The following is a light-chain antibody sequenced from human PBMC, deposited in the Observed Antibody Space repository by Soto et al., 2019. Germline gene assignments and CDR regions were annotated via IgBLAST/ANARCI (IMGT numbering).Light chain of an antibody. J-gene: IGKJ1*01. CDR1: QSINGW. CDR2: KAS. CDR3: QQYNSYSWT. Sequence: DIQVTQSPSTLSASVGDRVTITCRASQSINGWLAWYQQKPGKAPKLLIYKASTLESGVPSRFSGSGSGTEFTLTISSLQPDDFATYYCQQYNSYSWTFGQGTKVEIK. V-gene: IGKV1-5*03.